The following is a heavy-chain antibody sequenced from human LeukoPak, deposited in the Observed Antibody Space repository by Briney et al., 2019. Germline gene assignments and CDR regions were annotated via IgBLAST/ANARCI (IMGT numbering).Heavy chain of an antibody. CDR3: ARSTVVTPSFFDN. V-gene: IGHV1-18*01. CDR2: ISTYSGNT. CDR1: GYTFTSYG. D-gene: IGHD4-23*01. Sequence: GASVKVSCKASGYTFTSYGISWVRQAPGQGLEWMGWISTYSGNTNYEQKFQGRVTMTTDTSTSTAYMDVRSLRSDDTAVYYCARSTVVTPSFFDNWGQGTLVTVSS. J-gene: IGHJ4*02.